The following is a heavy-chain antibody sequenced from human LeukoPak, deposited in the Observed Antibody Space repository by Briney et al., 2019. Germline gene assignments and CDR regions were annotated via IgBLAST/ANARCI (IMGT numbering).Heavy chain of an antibody. CDR3: AGALPRIVLTDAIDI. D-gene: IGHD1-26*01. Sequence: GGSLRLSCSASGFTFSSYSMNWVRQAPGKGLEWVSSISSSSSYIYYADSVKGRFTISRDNAKNSLYLQVNSLRVEDTAVYYCAGALPRIVLTDAIDIWGQGTLVTVSS. CDR2: ISSSSSYI. V-gene: IGHV3-21*01. J-gene: IGHJ3*02. CDR1: GFTFSSYS.